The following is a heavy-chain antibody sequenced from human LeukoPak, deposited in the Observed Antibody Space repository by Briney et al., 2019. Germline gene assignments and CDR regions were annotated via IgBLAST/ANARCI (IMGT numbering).Heavy chain of an antibody. CDR1: GYTFTNYG. D-gene: IGHD1-7*01. V-gene: IGHV1-18*01. CDR3: ARRSGTTGDVFDI. Sequence: ASVKVSFKTSGYTFTNYGLNWVRQAPGQGREWMGWISTYNGDTNYTQNLQDRVTMTTDTSTSTAYMQLRSLRSDDTAVYYCARRSGTTGDVFDIWGQGTMVTVSS. CDR2: ISTYNGDT. J-gene: IGHJ3*02.